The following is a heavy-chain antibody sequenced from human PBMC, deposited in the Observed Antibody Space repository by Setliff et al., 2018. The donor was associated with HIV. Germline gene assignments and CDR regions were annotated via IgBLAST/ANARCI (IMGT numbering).Heavy chain of an antibody. D-gene: IGHD3-10*01. J-gene: IGHJ6*04. CDR1: GFTFSTYG. CDR2: ISYDGSNK. V-gene: IGHV3-30*03. CDR3: ARSRGIGNYHWDV. Sequence: TGGSLRLSCAASGFTFSTYGMHWVRQAPGKGLEWVAVISYDGSNKYYADSVKGRFTISRDNSKNTLYLQMNSLRAEDTAVYYCARSRGIGNYHWDVWGTGTTVTVSS.